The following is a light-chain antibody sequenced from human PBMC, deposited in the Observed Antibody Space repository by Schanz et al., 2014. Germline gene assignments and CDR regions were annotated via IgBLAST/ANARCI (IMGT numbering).Light chain of an antibody. CDR2: RSN. CDR1: SSNIGSTT. CDR3: ATWDAGLSGWV. J-gene: IGLJ3*02. Sequence: QSVLTQPPSASGTPGQRVTISCSGSSSNIGSTTVNWYQQLPGTAPKLLIYRSNQRPSGVPDRFSGSKSGTSASLAISGLRSEDEADYYCATWDAGLSGWVFGGGTKLTVL. V-gene: IGLV1-44*01.